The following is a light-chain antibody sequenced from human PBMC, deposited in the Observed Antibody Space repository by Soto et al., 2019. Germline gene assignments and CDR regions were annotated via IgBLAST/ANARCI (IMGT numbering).Light chain of an antibody. CDR3: QQYGSSGT. J-gene: IGKJ1*01. Sequence: EIVLTQSPGTLSLSPGERATLSCRASQSVSQNYLAWYKPKPGQAPRILIYGASNRATGIQDRFIVIGSGTDFTLTISRLEPEEFAVYDCQQYGSSGTFGQGTKVDIK. CDR2: GAS. CDR1: QSVSQNY. V-gene: IGKV3-20*01.